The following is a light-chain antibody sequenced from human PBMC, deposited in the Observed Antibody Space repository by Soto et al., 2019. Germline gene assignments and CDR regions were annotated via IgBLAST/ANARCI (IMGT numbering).Light chain of an antibody. CDR2: NVS. V-gene: IGLV2-14*03. J-gene: IGLJ2*01. Sequence: QSALTQPASVSGSPGQSITISCTGTSSDVGGYNYVSWYQHHPGKAPKLLIYNVSDRPSGVSNRFSGSKSGNTASLIISGLQAEDEADYYCNSYTASRTLVFGRGTKVTVL. CDR1: SSDVGGYNY. CDR3: NSYTASRTLV.